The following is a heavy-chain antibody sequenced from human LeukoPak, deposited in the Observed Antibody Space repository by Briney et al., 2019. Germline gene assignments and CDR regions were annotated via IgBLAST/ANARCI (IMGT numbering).Heavy chain of an antibody. CDR2: IGAAGDT. CDR1: GFTLSSYG. CDR3: ARGVGYDILTGYYPRDDAFDI. J-gene: IGHJ3*02. V-gene: IGHV3-13*01. D-gene: IGHD3-9*01. Sequence: PGGSLRLSCAASGFTLSSYGMHWVRQATGKGLEWVSAIGAAGDTYYPGSVKGRFTISRDTAKNSLYLQMNSLRAGDTAVYHCARGVGYDILTGYYPRDDAFDIWGQGTMVTVSS.